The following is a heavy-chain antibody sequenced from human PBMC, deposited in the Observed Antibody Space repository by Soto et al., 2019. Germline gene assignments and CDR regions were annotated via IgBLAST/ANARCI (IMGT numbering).Heavy chain of an antibody. CDR2: INHSGST. V-gene: IGHV4-34*01. CDR3: ARKPYNYDSSVPSNWFHP. CDR1: GGSFSGYY. J-gene: IGHJ5*02. Sequence: PSETLSLTCAVYGGSFSGYYWSWIRQPPGKGLEWIGEINHSGSTNYNPSLKSRVTISVDTSKNQFSLKLSSVTAADTAVYYCARKPYNYDSSVPSNWFHPGGRGTLVTVS. D-gene: IGHD3-22*01.